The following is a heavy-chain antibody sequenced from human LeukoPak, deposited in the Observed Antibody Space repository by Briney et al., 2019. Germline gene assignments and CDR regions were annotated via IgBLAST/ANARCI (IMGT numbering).Heavy chain of an antibody. CDR1: GFTFSSYS. V-gene: IGHV3-21*01. CDR3: TRDFRFGVVSGY. D-gene: IGHD3-3*01. CDR2: ISSSSSYI. J-gene: IGHJ4*02. Sequence: GGSLRLSCAASGFTFSSYSMNWVRQAPGKGLEWVSSISSSSSYIYYADSVKGRFTISRDNAKNSLYLQMNSLRAEDTAVYYCTRDFRFGVVSGYWGQGILVTVSS.